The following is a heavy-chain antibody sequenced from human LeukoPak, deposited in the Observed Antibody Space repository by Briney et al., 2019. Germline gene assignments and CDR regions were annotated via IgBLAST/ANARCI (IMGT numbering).Heavy chain of an antibody. J-gene: IGHJ4*02. Sequence: SVKVSCKASGFTFSNSAVQWVRQARGQRLEWIGWIVVGSGNTNYAQKFQERVTITRDMSTSTAYMELSSLRSEDTAVYYCTVDVIYESDWGQGTLVIVSS. CDR2: IVVGSGNT. CDR1: GFTFSNSA. D-gene: IGHD2/OR15-2a*01. V-gene: IGHV1-58*01. CDR3: TVDVIYESD.